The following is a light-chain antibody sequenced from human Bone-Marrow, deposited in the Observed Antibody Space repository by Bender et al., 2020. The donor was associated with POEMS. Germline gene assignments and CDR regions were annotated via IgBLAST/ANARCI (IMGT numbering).Light chain of an antibody. CDR2: EVT. Sequence: QSALSQPASVSGSPGQSITISCSGTSSDVGNYKLVSWYQQYPGKAPRLMIFEVTKRPSGISDRFSGSKSGNTASLTISGLQAEDEADYFCCSYSTGRIVLFGGGTKLTIL. J-gene: IGLJ2*01. V-gene: IGLV2-23*02. CDR1: SSDVGNYKL. CDR3: CSYSTGRIVL.